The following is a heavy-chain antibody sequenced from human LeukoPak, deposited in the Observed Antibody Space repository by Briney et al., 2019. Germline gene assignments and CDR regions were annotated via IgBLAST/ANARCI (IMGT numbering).Heavy chain of an antibody. CDR3: ARDYYDSSSYYDY. CDR1: GGSISSYY. Sequence: PSETLSLTCTVSGGSISSYYWSWIRQPPGKGLEWIGYIYYSGSTNYNPSLKSRVTISVDTSKNQFSLKLSSVTAADTAVYYCARDYYDSSSYYDYWGQGTLVTVSS. J-gene: IGHJ4*02. CDR2: IYYSGST. V-gene: IGHV4-59*01. D-gene: IGHD3-22*01.